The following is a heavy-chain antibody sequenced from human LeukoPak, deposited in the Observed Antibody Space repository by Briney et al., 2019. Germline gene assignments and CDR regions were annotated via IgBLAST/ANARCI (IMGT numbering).Heavy chain of an antibody. CDR1: GFTFSNYG. CDR3: ARDHTLGAVAGTGAWTYYYYGMDV. D-gene: IGHD6-19*01. CDR2: ISYDGSNK. J-gene: IGHJ6*02. Sequence: GGSLRLSCAASGFTFSNYGMHWVRQAPGKGLEWVAVISYDGSNKYYADSVKGRFTISRDNSKNTLYLQMNSLRAEDTAVYYCARDHTLGAVAGTGAWTYYYYGMDVWGQGTTVTVSS. V-gene: IGHV3-30*19.